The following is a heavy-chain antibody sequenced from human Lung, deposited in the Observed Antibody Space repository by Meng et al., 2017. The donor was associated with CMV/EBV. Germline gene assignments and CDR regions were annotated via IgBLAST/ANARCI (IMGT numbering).Heavy chain of an antibody. Sequence: GASXKISCKGSGYSFTSSWIGWVRQMPGKGLEWMGIIYLGDSDTRYSPSFHGQVIISADKSISTAYLQWSSLKASDTAMYYCARTTTPHYYYYGMDVLGQGXTVTVSS. CDR2: IYLGDSDT. CDR1: GYSFTSSW. CDR3: ARTTTPHYYYYGMDV. D-gene: IGHD4-17*01. J-gene: IGHJ6*02. V-gene: IGHV5-51*03.